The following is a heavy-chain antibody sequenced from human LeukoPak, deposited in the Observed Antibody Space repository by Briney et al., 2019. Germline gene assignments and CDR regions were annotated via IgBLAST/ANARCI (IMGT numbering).Heavy chain of an antibody. Sequence: PSETLSLTCIVSGGSISSSSYYWGWIRQPPGKGLEWIGSIYYSGSTYYNPSLKSRVTISVDTAKNQFSLKLTSVTAADTAVYYCARQTGSGLFTLPGGQGTLVTVSS. CDR1: GGSISSSSYY. CDR2: IYYSGST. D-gene: IGHD3-10*01. CDR3: ARQTGSGLFTLP. J-gene: IGHJ4*02. V-gene: IGHV4-39*01.